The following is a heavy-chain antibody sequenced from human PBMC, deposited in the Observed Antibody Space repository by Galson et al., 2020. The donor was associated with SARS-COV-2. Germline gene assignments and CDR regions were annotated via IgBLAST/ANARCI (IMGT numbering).Heavy chain of an antibody. D-gene: IGHD1-26*01. CDR1: GGSISSGSYY. CDR2: IYTSGST. J-gene: IGHJ6*03. V-gene: IGHV4-61*09. CDR3: AREKVGAMSNYYYYYYMDV. Sequence: SETLSLTCTVSGGSISSGSYYWSWIRQPAGKGLEWIGHIYTSGSTNYNPSLTSRVTISVDTSKTQFSLKLSSVTAADTAVYYCAREKVGAMSNYYYYYYMDVWGIGTTVTVSS.